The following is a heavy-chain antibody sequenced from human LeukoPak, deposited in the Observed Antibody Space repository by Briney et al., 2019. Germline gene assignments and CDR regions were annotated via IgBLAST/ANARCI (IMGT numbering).Heavy chain of an antibody. V-gene: IGHV4-61*02. D-gene: IGHD4-17*01. J-gene: IGHJ4*02. Sequence: SQTLSLTCTVSGGSISSGSYYWSWIRQPAGKGLEWIGRIYTSGSTNYNPSLKSRVTMSVDTSKNQFSLKLSSVTAADTAVYYCARDRYGDYPFDYWGQGTLVTVSS. CDR3: ARDRYGDYPFDY. CDR1: GGSISSGSYY. CDR2: IYTSGST.